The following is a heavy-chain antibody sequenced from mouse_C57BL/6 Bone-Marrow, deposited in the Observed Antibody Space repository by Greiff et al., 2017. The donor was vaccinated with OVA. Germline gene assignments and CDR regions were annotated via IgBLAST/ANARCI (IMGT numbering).Heavy chain of an antibody. Sequence: VQLQQSGAELVMPGASVKLSCKASGYTFTSYWMHWVKQRPGQGLEWIGEIDPSDSYTNYNQKFKGKSTLTVDKSSSTAYMQLSSLTSEDSAVYYCARNGSSSWYFEVWGTGTTVTVSS. D-gene: IGHD1-1*01. CDR1: GYTFTSYW. V-gene: IGHV1-69*01. CDR2: IDPSDSYT. CDR3: ARNGSSSWYFEV. J-gene: IGHJ1*03.